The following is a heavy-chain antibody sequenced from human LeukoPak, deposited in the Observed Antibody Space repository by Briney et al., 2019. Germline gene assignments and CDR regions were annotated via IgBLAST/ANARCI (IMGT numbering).Heavy chain of an antibody. CDR2: IIPIFGTA. Sequence: SVKVSCKAPGGTFSSYAISWVRQAPGQGLEWMGGIIPIFGTANYAQKFQGRVTITADESTSTAYMELSSLRSEDTAVYYCARGDTMVRGVVTNSPYYYYYMDVWGKGTTVTVSS. J-gene: IGHJ6*03. V-gene: IGHV1-69*01. D-gene: IGHD3-10*01. CDR3: ARGDTMVRGVVTNSPYYYYYMDV. CDR1: GGTFSSYA.